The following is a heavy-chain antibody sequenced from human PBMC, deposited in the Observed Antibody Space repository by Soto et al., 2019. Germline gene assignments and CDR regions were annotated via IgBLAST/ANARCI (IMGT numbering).Heavy chain of an antibody. CDR1: GGSISSGDW. Sequence: SETLSLTCAVSGGSISSGDWWSWVRQPPGKGLEWIGEIYRSGSTNYSPSLKSRVTISVDKSKNHFSLNLTSVTAADTAVYYCATRPPGVWAGVFDYWSQGTLVTVSS. J-gene: IGHJ4*02. CDR3: ATRPPGVWAGVFDY. CDR2: IYRSGST. D-gene: IGHD1-26*01. V-gene: IGHV4-4*02.